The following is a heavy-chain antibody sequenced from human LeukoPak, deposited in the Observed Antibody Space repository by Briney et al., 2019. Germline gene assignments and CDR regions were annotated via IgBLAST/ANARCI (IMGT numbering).Heavy chain of an antibody. V-gene: IGHV4-4*02. D-gene: IGHD3-22*01. Sequence: SETLSLTCAVSGVSVGDTYWWTWVRQPPGKGLEWIGEINHSATTNYNPSLKGRATISLDKSKNHFSLKVNSMTAADAAVYYCARAYYYDSSGYYYGSGKNDYWGQGTLVTVSS. CDR1: GVSVGDTYW. CDR3: ARAYYYDSSGYYYGSGKNDY. CDR2: INHSATT. J-gene: IGHJ4*02.